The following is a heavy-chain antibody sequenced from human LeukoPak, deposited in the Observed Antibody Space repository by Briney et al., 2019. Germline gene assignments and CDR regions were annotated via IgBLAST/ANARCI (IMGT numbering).Heavy chain of an antibody. J-gene: IGHJ4*02. CDR2: INPNSGDT. V-gene: IGHV1-2*02. D-gene: IGHD2-2*01. Sequence: GASVKVSCKASGYSFTGYYMHWVRQAPGQGLEWMGWINPNSGDTKYAQKFQGRVTMTRDTSISTAYMELSRLRSDDTAVYYCASGTTDIVVVPATLRNYYFDYWGQGTLVTVSS. CDR1: GYSFTGYY. CDR3: ASGTTDIVVVPATLRNYYFDY.